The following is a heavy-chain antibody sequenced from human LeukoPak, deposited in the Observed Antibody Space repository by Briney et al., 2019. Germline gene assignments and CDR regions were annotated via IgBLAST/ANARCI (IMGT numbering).Heavy chain of an antibody. CDR2: INPNSGDT. CDR3: ARDQFGDY. Sequence: VSVKVSCKASGYTFIGYYMHWVRQAPGQGPEWMGWINPNSGDTNYAHKFQGRVTMTRDTSISTAYMELSRLRSDDTAVYYCARDQFGDYWGQGTLVTVSS. D-gene: IGHD3-16*01. V-gene: IGHV1-2*07. CDR1: GYTFIGYY. J-gene: IGHJ4*02.